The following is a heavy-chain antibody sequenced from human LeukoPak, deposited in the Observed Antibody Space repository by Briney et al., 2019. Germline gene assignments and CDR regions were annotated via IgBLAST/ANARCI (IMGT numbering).Heavy chain of an antibody. V-gene: IGHV5-51*01. CDR3: ARGTGQYNYGHRGAFDT. J-gene: IGHJ3*02. CDR1: GYTFTNYW. CDR2: IYPGDSDT. Sequence: GASLQISCKGSGYTFTNYWIGWVRQMPGKGLEWMGIIYPGDSDTRYSPSFQGQVTISADKSISTAYLQWSSLKASDTAMYPCARGTGQYNYGHRGAFDTWGQGTMVTVSS. D-gene: IGHD5-18*01.